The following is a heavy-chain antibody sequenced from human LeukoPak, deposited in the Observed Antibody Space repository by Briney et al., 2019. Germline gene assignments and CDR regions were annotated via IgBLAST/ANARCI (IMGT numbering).Heavy chain of an antibody. D-gene: IGHD2-21*02. CDR1: GGSITTGSYY. V-gene: IGHV4-61*02. CDR3: ARDGDYYDAFDI. Sequence: SETLSLTCTVPGGSITTGSYYWSWIRQPAGKGLEWIGRIYSDGSTNSNPPLKSRVTISVDTSKNQFSLRLTSVTAADTAKYYCARDGDYYDAFDIWGQGTMVTVSS. J-gene: IGHJ3*02. CDR2: IYSDGST.